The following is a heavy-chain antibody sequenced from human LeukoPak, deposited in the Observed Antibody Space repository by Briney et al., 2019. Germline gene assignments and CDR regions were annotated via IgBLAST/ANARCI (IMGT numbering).Heavy chain of an antibody. CDR2: INGDGSSP. J-gene: IGHJ4*02. CDR3: ARDLTVTTD. CDR1: GFTFSSYW. Sequence: PGGSLRLSCAASGFTFSSYWMSWVRQAPGKGLVWVSRINGDGSSPTYADSVKGRFTISRDNAKNSLYLQMNSLRAEDTAVYYCARDLTVTTDWGQGTLVTVSS. V-gene: IGHV3-74*03. D-gene: IGHD4-17*01.